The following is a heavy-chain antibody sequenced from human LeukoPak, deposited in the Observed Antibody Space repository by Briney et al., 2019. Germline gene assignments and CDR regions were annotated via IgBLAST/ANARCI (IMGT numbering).Heavy chain of an antibody. V-gene: IGHV1-2*02. Sequence: ASVKVSCKASGYTFTGYYMHWVRQAPGQGREWMGWINPNSGGTNYAQKFQGRVTMTRDTSISTAYMELSRLRSDDTAVYYCARGEKWPYYYYYMDVWGKGTTVTVSS. J-gene: IGHJ6*03. CDR1: GYTFTGYY. D-gene: IGHD5-12*01. CDR3: ARGEKWPYYYYYMDV. CDR2: INPNSGGT.